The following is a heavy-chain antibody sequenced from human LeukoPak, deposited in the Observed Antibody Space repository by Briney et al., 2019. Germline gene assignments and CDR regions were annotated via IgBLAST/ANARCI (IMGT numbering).Heavy chain of an antibody. V-gene: IGHV1-46*01. J-gene: IGHJ4*02. CDR3: AREQQLENFDY. D-gene: IGHD6-13*01. CDR2: INSSGGST. CDR1: GYTFTSYY. Sequence: ASVKVSCKASGYTFTSYYMHWVRQAPGQGLEWMGIINSSGGSTSYAQKFQGRVTMTRDTSTSTVYMELSSLRSEDTAVYYCAREQQLENFDYWGQGTLVTVSS.